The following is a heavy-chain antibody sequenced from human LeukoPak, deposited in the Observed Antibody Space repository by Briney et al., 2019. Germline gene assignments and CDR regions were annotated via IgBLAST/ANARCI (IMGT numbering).Heavy chain of an antibody. J-gene: IGHJ4*02. CDR3: ARQPRDSGGYVSA. CDR2: INHSGST. Sequence: SETLSLTCAVYGGSFSGYYWSWICQPPGRGLEWIGEINHSGSTNYNPSLKSRVTISVDTSKNQFSLKLSSVTAADTAVYYCARQPRDSGGYVSAWGQGTLVTVSS. D-gene: IGHD4-17*01. CDR1: GGSFSGYY. V-gene: IGHV4-34*01.